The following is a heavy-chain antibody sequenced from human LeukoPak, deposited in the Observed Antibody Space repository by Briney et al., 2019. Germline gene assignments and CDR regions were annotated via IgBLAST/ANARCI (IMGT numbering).Heavy chain of an antibody. Sequence: PGGSLRLSCAASEFTFSSYEMNWVRQAPGKGLEWVSYISSSGSTILYADSVKGRFTISRDNAKNSLFLQMNSLRAGDTAVYYCAELGITMIGGVWGKGTTVIIS. CDR3: AELGITMIGGV. J-gene: IGHJ6*03. D-gene: IGHD3-10*02. CDR2: ISSSGSTI. CDR1: EFTFSSYE. V-gene: IGHV3-48*03.